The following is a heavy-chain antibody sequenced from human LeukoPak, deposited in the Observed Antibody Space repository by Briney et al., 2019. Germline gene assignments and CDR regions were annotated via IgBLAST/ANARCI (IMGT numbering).Heavy chain of an antibody. V-gene: IGHV4-4*07. J-gene: IGHJ5*02. CDR2: IYTSGST. D-gene: IGHD5-18*01. Sequence: SETLSLTCTVSGGSISSYYWSWIRQPAGKGLEWIGRIYTSGSTNYNPSLKSRVTMSVDPSKNQFSLKLSSVTAADTAVYYCARDWDTAMAEVWFDPWGQGTLVTVSS. CDR3: ARDWDTAMAEVWFDP. CDR1: GGSISSYY.